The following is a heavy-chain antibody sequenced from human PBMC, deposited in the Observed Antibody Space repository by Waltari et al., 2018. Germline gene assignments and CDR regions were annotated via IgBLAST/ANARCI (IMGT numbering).Heavy chain of an antibody. V-gene: IGHV3-21*02. CDR2: ISSRSKYI. CDR1: GFRFSDCA. D-gene: IGHD3-22*01. Sequence: DVQLVESGGGLVKPGGSLTLACDASGFRFSDCAMNWVRQGPGKGLEWVSSISSRSKYIYYADSVKGRFTISRDNAKKFLYLEMNALSADDTAVYYCARDNWTPNFYDKSGYFWGQGALVSVSS. CDR3: ARDNWTPNFYDKSGYF. J-gene: IGHJ4*02.